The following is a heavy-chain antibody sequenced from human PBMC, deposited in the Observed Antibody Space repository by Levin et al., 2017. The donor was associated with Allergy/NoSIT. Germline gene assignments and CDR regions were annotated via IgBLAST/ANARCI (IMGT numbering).Heavy chain of an antibody. Sequence: GGSLRLSCAASGFTFSTYSMNWVRQAPGKGLEWISYISSRSGAIYYADSVKGRFTISRDNAKNSLYLQMNSLRAEDTAVYFCARGQTATYYLLEKWGQGTLVTVSS. V-gene: IGHV3-48*01. CDR3: ARGQTATYYLLEK. J-gene: IGHJ4*02. CDR1: GFTFSTYS. D-gene: IGHD2/OR15-2a*01. CDR2: ISSRSGAI.